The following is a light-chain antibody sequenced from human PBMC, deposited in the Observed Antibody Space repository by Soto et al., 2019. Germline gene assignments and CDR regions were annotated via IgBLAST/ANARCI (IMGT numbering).Light chain of an antibody. Sequence: QSALTQPASVSXSPGQSITIXCTGTSSDVGGYNYVSWYQHHPGKVPKLMIYEVSNRPLGISNRFSGSKSGNTASLTISGLRSEDEADYYCSSYTTSYTQVFGGGTKLTVL. V-gene: IGLV2-14*01. CDR2: EVS. J-gene: IGLJ2*01. CDR1: SSDVGGYNY. CDR3: SSYTTSYTQV.